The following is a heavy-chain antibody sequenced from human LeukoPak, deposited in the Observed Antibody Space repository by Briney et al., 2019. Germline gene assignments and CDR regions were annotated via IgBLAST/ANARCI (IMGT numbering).Heavy chain of an antibody. CDR1: GFTLSSYW. D-gene: IGHD3-10*01. V-gene: IGHV3-74*01. Sequence: GGSLRLSCAASGFTLSSYWMNWLRQAPGKGLVWVSRIYSDGSTTNYADSVKGRFTISRDNAKNTLYLQMNSLRAEDTAVYYCTRVPYSGSATYYNDYWGQGTLVTVSS. CDR3: TRVPYSGSATYYNDY. J-gene: IGHJ4*02. CDR2: IYSDGSTT.